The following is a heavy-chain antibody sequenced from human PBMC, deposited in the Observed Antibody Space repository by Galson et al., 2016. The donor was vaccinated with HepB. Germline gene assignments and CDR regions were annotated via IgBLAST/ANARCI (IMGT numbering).Heavy chain of an antibody. CDR3: ARERTPRSSSSWYGVTGDPFWGVRGAFDI. CDR1: GFTFSSYP. D-gene: IGHD6-13*01. J-gene: IGHJ3*02. Sequence: SLRLSCAASGFTFSSYPMYWVRQAPGKGLEWVTFISYDGSNKYFADSVKGRFTISRDNSKKKLYLQMNSLRAEDTAVYYCARERTPRSSSSWYGVTGDPFWGVRGAFDIWGQGTMVTVSS. CDR2: ISYDGSNK. V-gene: IGHV3-30*04.